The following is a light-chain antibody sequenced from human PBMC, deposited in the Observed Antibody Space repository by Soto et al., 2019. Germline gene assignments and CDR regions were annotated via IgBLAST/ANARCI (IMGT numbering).Light chain of an antibody. Sequence: QPVLTQSPSASASLGASVKLTCTLSSGHSNYAIAWHQQQPEKGPRYLMKLNNDGSHSKGGGIPDRFSGSSSGAERYLTISSLQSEDESDYYCQTWDTGISVVFGGGTQLTVL. V-gene: IGLV4-69*01. J-gene: IGLJ2*01. CDR3: QTWDTGISVV. CDR1: SGHSNYA. CDR2: LNNDGSH.